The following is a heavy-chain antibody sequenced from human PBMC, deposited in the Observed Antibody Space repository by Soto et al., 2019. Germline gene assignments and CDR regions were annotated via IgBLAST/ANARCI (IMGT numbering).Heavy chain of an antibody. CDR1: GGSISSGGYY. CDR2: IYYSGST. CDR3: ARDVVVMGGGYYYYGMDV. J-gene: IGHJ6*02. D-gene: IGHD3-22*01. Sequence: LSLTCTVSGGSISSGGYYWSWIRQHPGKGPEWIGYIYYSGSTYYNPSLKSRVTISVDTSKNQFSLKLSSVAAADTAVYYCARDVVVMGGGYYYYGMDVWGQGTTVTVSS. V-gene: IGHV4-31*03.